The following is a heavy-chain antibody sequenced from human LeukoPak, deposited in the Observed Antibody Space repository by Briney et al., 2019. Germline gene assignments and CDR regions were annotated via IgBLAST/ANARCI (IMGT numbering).Heavy chain of an antibody. V-gene: IGHV1-3*01. J-gene: IGHJ4*02. CDR3: ARESGGWDPFDY. Sequence: ASVKVSCKASGYTFTSYAMHWVRQAPGQRLEWMGWINAGNGNTKYSQKFQGRVTITRDTSASTAYMEQSSLRSEDTAVYYCARESGGWDPFDYWGQGTLVTVSS. CDR2: INAGNGNT. CDR1: GYTFTSYA. D-gene: IGHD1-26*01.